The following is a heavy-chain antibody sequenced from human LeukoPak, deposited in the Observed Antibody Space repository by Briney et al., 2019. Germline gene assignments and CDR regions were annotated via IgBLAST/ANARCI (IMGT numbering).Heavy chain of an antibody. Sequence: GGSLRLSCAASGFTFDDYGMSWVRQAPGKGLEWVSGINWNGGSTGYADSVKGRFTISRDNAKNSLYLQMNSLRAEDMALYYCARVSYYYDSSGYYLDAFDIWGQGTMVTVSS. J-gene: IGHJ3*02. V-gene: IGHV3-20*04. D-gene: IGHD3-22*01. CDR2: INWNGGST. CDR1: GFTFDDYG. CDR3: ARVSYYYDSSGYYLDAFDI.